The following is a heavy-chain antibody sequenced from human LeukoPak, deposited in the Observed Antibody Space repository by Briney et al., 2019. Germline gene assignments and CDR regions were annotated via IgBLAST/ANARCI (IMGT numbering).Heavy chain of an antibody. D-gene: IGHD7-27*01. CDR2: ISSSSSYV. CDR1: GFTLSSYS. J-gene: IGHJ4*02. V-gene: IGHV3-21*01. CDR3: ARDRNWAFDY. Sequence: GGSLRLSCAASGFTLSSYSMNWVRQAPGKGLEWVSSISSSSSYVYYADSVKGRFTISRDNAKNSLYLQMNSLTAEDTAIYYCARDRNWAFDYWGQGILVTVSS.